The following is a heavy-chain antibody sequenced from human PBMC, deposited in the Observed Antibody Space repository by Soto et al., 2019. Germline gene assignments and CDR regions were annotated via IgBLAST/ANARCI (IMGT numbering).Heavy chain of an antibody. CDR2: ISHTGRT. Sequence: VQLQESGPGLVRPAETLSLTCSVSTGSMRTYYWTWIRQSPGKGLEWIGQISHTGRTKYNPSLESRVTISVDTSRKQFSLKLTSVTAADTALYYCARDDTTGLFDFWGQGTLVTVSS. CDR1: TGSMRTYY. V-gene: IGHV4-59*01. J-gene: IGHJ4*02. D-gene: IGHD4-17*01. CDR3: ARDDTTGLFDF.